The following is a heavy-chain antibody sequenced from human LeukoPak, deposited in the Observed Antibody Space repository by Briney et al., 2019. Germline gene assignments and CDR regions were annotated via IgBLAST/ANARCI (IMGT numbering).Heavy chain of an antibody. CDR1: GGSFSGYY. Sequence: SGTLSLTCAVYGGSFSGYYWSWIRQPPGKGLEWIGEINHSGSTNYNPSLKSRVTISVGTSKNQFSLKLSSVTAADTAVYYCARGRSGSYSYPSRFDPWGQGTLVTVSS. J-gene: IGHJ5*02. CDR3: ARGRSGSYSYPSRFDP. CDR2: INHSGST. D-gene: IGHD3-10*01. V-gene: IGHV4-34*01.